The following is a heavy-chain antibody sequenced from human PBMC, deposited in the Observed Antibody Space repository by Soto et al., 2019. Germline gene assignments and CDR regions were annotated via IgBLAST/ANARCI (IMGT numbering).Heavy chain of an antibody. D-gene: IGHD3-3*01. CDR1: GFSLSTSGMC. CDR2: IDWDDDK. J-gene: IGHJ5*02. CDR3: AHSSYYDFWSGSWFDP. V-gene: IGHV2-70*12. Sequence: SGPTLGNPTQTLTKTCTFSGFSLSTSGMCVSWIRQPPGKALEWLARIDWDDDKYYSTSLKTRLTISKDTSKNQVVLTMTNMDPVDTATYYCAHSSYYDFWSGSWFDPWGQGTLVTVSS.